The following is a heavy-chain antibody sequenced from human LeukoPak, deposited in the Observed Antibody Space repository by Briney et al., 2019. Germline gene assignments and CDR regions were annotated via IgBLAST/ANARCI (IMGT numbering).Heavy chain of an antibody. V-gene: IGHV4-59*12. J-gene: IGHJ5*02. CDR3: AVSDGYKPSRWFDP. CDR2: IYYSGST. CDR1: GGSISSYY. Sequence: NPSETLSLTCTVSGGSISSYYWSWIRQPPGKGLEWIGYIYYSGSTNYNPSLKSRVTISVDTSKNQFSLKLSSVTAADTAVYYCAVSDGYKPSRWFDPWGQGTLVTVSS. D-gene: IGHD5-24*01.